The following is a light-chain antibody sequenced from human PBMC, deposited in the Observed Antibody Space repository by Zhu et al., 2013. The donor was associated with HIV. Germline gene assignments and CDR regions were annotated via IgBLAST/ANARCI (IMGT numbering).Light chain of an antibody. Sequence: IQMTQSPSSLSASVGDRVTITCRATQDIANNLAWYQQKPGKAPTLLLYATSTLQPGVPSRFRGSGSGTGFTLTISNFQPDDVAVYFCQQYNSAPLTFGRRDQRGDQ. J-gene: IGKJ4*01. CDR2: ATS. CDR3: QQYNSAPLT. CDR1: QDIANN. V-gene: IGKV1-27*01.